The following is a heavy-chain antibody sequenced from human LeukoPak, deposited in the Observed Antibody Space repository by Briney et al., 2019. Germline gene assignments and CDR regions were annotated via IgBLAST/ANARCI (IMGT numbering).Heavy chain of an antibody. CDR1: GASVTTHY. CDR2: FYYSGST. Sequence: SETLSLTCTVSGASVTTHYWSWIRQPPGKGLEWIGSFYYSGSTNYSPSLNSRVTISLDTSKNQFSLRLSSVTAADTAVYFCARSISLLSYYMAVWGNGTMVIVSS. CDR3: ARSISLLSYYMAV. D-gene: IGHD3-16*02. V-gene: IGHV4-59*08. J-gene: IGHJ6*03.